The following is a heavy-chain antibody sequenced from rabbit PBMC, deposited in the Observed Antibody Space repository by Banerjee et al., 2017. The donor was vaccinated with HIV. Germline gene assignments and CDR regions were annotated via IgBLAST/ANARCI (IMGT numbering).Heavy chain of an antibody. J-gene: IGHJ4*01. CDR3: ARDSIPLTGAYYDL. Sequence: QQQLEESGGGLVKPGGTLTLTCKASGIDFSSFYYMCWVRQAPGKGLELIACIYTTNTNTWYASWVNGRFTFSKTSSTTVTLQMTSLTAADTATYFCARDSIPLTGAYYDLWGQGTLVTVS. V-gene: IGHV1S43*01. CDR2: IYTTNTNT. D-gene: IGHD1-1*01. CDR1: GIDFSSFYY.